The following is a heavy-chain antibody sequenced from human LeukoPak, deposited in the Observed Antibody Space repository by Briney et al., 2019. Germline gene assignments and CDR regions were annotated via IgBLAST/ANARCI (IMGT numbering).Heavy chain of an antibody. V-gene: IGHV3-20*04. D-gene: IGHD3-22*01. Sequence: GGSLRLSCAASGFTFDDYGMSWVRHAPGKGLEWVSGINWNGGSTVYADSVKGRFTISRDNAKNSLYLQMNSLRAEDTALYYCARVSGLGSYYDSSGYPDYWGQGTLVTVSS. CDR1: GFTFDDYG. CDR3: ARVSGLGSYYDSSGYPDY. CDR2: INWNGGST. J-gene: IGHJ4*02.